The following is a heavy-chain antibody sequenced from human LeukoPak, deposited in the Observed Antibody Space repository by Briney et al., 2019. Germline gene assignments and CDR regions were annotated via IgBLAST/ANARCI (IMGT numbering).Heavy chain of an antibody. J-gene: IGHJ4*02. Sequence: GGSLRLSCAAYGFTLRSHSMNWVRQAAGKGLAWVSSISSSSSYIHSADLVKGRFTISRDNAKNSLYLQMNSLRAEDTAVYYCARDLYDSGAYSSPIDYWGQGTLVTVSS. D-gene: IGHD3-22*01. CDR3: ARDLYDSGAYSSPIDY. CDR1: GFTLRSHS. CDR2: ISSSSSYI. V-gene: IGHV3-21*01.